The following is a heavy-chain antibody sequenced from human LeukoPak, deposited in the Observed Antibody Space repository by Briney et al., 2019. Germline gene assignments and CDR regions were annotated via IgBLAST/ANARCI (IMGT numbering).Heavy chain of an antibody. D-gene: IGHD4-23*01. CDR2: INWNGGST. J-gene: IGHJ3*02. Sequence: PGGSLRLSCAASGFTFDDHGMAWVRQAPGKGLEWVAGINWNGGSTGYADSVKGRFTISRDNAKNSLYLQMNTLRVEDTALYHCTRGPDYGINSFPFDIWGQGTMVTVSS. CDR3: TRGPDYGINSFPFDI. V-gene: IGHV3-20*01. CDR1: GFTFDDHG.